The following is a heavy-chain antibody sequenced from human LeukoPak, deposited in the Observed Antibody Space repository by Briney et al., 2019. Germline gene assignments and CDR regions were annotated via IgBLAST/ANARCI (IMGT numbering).Heavy chain of an antibody. CDR2: INPNSGGT. V-gene: IGHV1-2*04. CDR1: GYTFTGYY. J-gene: IGHJ3*02. Sequence: ASVKVPCKASGYTFTGYYMHWVRQAPGQGLEWMGWINPNSGGTNYAQKFQGWVTMTRDTSISTAYMELSRLRSDDTAVYYCARTVGAGAFDIWGQGTMVTVSS. CDR3: ARTVGAGAFDI. D-gene: IGHD3-10*01.